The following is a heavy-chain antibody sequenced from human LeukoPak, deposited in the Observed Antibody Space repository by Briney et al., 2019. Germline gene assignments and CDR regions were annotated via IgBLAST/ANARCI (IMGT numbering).Heavy chain of an antibody. D-gene: IGHD5-12*01. CDR2: IIPIFGTA. Sequence: SVKVSCKASGDNLNIFSITWVRQAPGQGLEWMGGIIPIFGTANYAQKFQGRVTITADESTSTAHMELSSLRSEDTAVYYCARGGYDYYYGMDVWGQGTTVTVSS. CDR3: ARGGYDYYYGMDV. J-gene: IGHJ6*02. V-gene: IGHV1-69*01. CDR1: GDNLNIFS.